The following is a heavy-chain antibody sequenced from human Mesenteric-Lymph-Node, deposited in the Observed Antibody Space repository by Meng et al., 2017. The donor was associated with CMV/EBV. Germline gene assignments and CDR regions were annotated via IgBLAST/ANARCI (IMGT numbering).Heavy chain of an antibody. CDR3: ARSVWSGNFLAGS. CDR1: GFSFPDSY. J-gene: IGHJ5*02. CDR2: TNPDSGGT. Sequence: ASVKVSCKAFGFSFPDSYIHWVRQAPGQGPEWMGWTNPDSGGTKYAQKFQGRVTMTWDTSITTAYMEVRRLNSDDTAMYYCARSVWSGNFLAGSWGQGTLVTVSS. D-gene: IGHD3-3*01. V-gene: IGHV1-2*02.